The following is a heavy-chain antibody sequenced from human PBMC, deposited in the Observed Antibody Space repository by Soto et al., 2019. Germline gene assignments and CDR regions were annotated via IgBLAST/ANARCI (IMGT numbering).Heavy chain of an antibody. J-gene: IGHJ6*03. CDR2: ISSSSSYI. CDR1: GFTFSSYS. Sequence: GGSLRLSCAASGFTFSSYSMNWVRQAPGKGLEWVSSISSSSSYIYYADSVKGRFTISRDNAKNSLYLQMNSLRAEDTAVYYCARSIRYFDWITGYYMDVWGKGTTVTVSS. D-gene: IGHD3-9*01. CDR3: ARSIRYFDWITGYYMDV. V-gene: IGHV3-21*01.